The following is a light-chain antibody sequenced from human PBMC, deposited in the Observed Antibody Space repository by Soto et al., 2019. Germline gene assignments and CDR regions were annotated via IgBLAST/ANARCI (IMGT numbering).Light chain of an antibody. CDR1: QSVSSSY. Sequence: NVLRQSRGTLSLYPGEGATLSCRAIQSVSSSYLVWHRQKPGQSPRLLIYGASNRATGIPDRFSGSGSGTDFTLTISRLEPEDFAVYYCQQYGSSGTFGQGTNVDIK. CDR3: QQYGSSGT. CDR2: GAS. V-gene: IGKV3-20*01. J-gene: IGKJ1*01.